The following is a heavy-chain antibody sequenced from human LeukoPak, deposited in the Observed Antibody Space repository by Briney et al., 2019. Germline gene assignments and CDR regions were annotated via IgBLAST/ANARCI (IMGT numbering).Heavy chain of an antibody. D-gene: IGHD3-3*01. CDR2: ISSSSTI. J-gene: IGHJ4*02. V-gene: IGHV3-48*01. CDR3: ARASIRFLEWLLSYFDY. Sequence: GGSLRLSCAASGFTFSSYSMNWVRQAPGKGLEWVSYISSSSTIYYADSVKGRFTISRDNAKNSPYLQMNSLRAEDTAVYYCARASIRFLEWLLSYFDYWGQGTLVTVSS. CDR1: GFTFSSYS.